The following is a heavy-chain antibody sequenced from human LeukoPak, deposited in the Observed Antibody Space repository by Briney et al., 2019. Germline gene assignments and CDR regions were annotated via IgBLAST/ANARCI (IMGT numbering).Heavy chain of an antibody. CDR3: ATYYYDSSAWKD. D-gene: IGHD3-22*01. CDR2: IKEDGTEK. V-gene: IGHV3-7*05. CDR1: GFTFTTYW. J-gene: IGHJ4*02. Sequence: PGGSLRLSCAASGFTFTTYWMSWVRQAPGKGLEWVGSIKEDGTEKYYVDSVKGRFTISRDNAKNSLYLQMNTLRAEDTAVYYCATYYYDSSAWKDWGQGTLVTVSS.